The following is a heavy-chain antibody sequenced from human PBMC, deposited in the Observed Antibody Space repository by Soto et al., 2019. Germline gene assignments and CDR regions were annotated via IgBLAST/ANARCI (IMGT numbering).Heavy chain of an antibody. CDR3: EKDMACGGNSGPFDS. CDR1: GFTFDDYS. J-gene: IGHJ4*02. D-gene: IGHD2-21*02. V-gene: IGHV3-43*01. Sequence: EVQLVESGGAVVQPGGSLRLSCAVSGFTFDDYSMHWVRQAPGKGLEWVSVVNWDDSGKYYADSVQGRFTISRDNSKGSLFLQMNSLRTEDTALYYCEKDMACGGNSGPFDSWGLGTLVTVSP. CDR2: VNWDDSGK.